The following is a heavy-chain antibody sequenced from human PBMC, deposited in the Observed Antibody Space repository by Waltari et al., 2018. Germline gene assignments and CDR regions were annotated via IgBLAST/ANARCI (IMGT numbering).Heavy chain of an antibody. J-gene: IGHJ5*02. D-gene: IGHD6-13*01. CDR2: IYYSGST. CDR3: ARRSWVNWFDP. CDR1: GGSISSYY. V-gene: IGHV4-59*01. Sequence: QVQLQASGPGLVKPSETLSLTCTVSGGSISSYYWRWIRQPPGKGLEWIGYIYYSGSTNYNPSLKSRVTISVDTSKNQFSLKLSSVTAADTAVYYCARRSWVNWFDPWGQGTLVTVSS.